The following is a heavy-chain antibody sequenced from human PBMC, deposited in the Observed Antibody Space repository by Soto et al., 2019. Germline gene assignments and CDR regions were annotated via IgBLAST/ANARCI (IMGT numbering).Heavy chain of an antibody. CDR1: VGSVSGYY. CDR2: INHSGST. Sequence: SETLSLTCAVYVGSVSGYYWSWIRQPPGKGLEWIGEINHSGSTNYNPSLKSRVTISVDTSKNQFSLKLSSVTAADTAVYYCARKRRTTVTRNWFDPWGQGTLVTVSS. V-gene: IGHV4-34*01. CDR3: ARKRRTTVTRNWFDP. D-gene: IGHD4-4*01. J-gene: IGHJ5*02.